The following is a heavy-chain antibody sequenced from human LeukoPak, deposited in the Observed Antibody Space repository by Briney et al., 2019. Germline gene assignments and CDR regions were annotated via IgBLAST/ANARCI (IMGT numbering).Heavy chain of an antibody. CDR2: IYTSGST. D-gene: IGHD1-7*01. CDR3: AMGRNYLNWFDP. CDR1: GGSISSYY. J-gene: IGHJ5*02. V-gene: IGHV4-4*07. Sequence: SETLSLTCTVSGGSISSYYRSWIRQPAGKGLEWIGRIYTSGSTNYNPSLKSRVTMSVDTSKNQFSLKLSSVTAADTAVYYCAMGRNYLNWFDPWGQGTLVTVSS.